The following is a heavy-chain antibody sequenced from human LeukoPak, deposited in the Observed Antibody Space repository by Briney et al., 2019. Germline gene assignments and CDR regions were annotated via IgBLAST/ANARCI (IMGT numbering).Heavy chain of an antibody. Sequence: GSLRLSCAASGFTFSSYGMHWVRRLPGKGREWVAVIYYDGSNKYCAGSVKRRFTISRDNSKNTLYLQMNSLRAEDTAVYYCARGGPPYYFDYWGQGTLVIVSS. CDR2: IYYDGSNK. CDR1: GFTFSSYG. J-gene: IGHJ4*02. V-gene: IGHV3-30*03. CDR3: ARGGPPYYFDY.